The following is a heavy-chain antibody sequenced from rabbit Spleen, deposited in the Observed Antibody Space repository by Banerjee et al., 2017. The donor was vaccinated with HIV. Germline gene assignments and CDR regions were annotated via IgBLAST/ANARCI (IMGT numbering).Heavy chain of an antibody. CDR1: GVSFNDKDV. CDR3: ARDTGSSFSSYGMDL. CDR2: INMVTGKS. D-gene: IGHD8-1*01. J-gene: IGHJ6*01. Sequence: QEQLEESGGGLVKPEGSLTLTCKASGVSFNDKDVMCWVRQAPGKGLEWITCINMVTGKSVYASWAKGRFTISKTSSTTVTLQMTSLTAADTATYFCARDTGSSFSSYGMDLWGQGTLVTV. V-gene: IGHV1S45*01.